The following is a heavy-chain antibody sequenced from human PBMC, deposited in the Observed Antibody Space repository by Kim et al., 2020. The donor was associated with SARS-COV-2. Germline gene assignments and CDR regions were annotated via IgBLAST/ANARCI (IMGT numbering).Heavy chain of an antibody. CDR3: TKEGLLDQ. CDR1: GYTFTSYG. V-gene: IGHV1-18*01. CDR2: ISVDNGDT. Sequence: ASVKVSCKASGYTFTSYGISWVRQAPGQGLEWMGWISVDNGDTNYAQKFQGRVTFTTDIPTNTAYMELRSLNFDDTAVYYCTKEGLLDQWGQGTLVTVSS. J-gene: IGHJ4*02.